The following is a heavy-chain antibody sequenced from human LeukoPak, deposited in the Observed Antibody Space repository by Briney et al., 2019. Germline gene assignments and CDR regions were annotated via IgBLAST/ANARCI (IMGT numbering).Heavy chain of an antibody. J-gene: IGHJ5*02. CDR2: IYDSENT. CDR3: ARGVWFGDVIWFDP. D-gene: IGHD3-10*01. Sequence: SETLSLTCTVSGGSISIYYWSWIRQPPGKGLEWIAYIYDSENTNYNPSLKSRVTISVDTSKNQFSLKLSSVTAADTAVYYCARGVWFGDVIWFDPWGQGTLVSVSS. V-gene: IGHV4-59*01. CDR1: GGSISIYY.